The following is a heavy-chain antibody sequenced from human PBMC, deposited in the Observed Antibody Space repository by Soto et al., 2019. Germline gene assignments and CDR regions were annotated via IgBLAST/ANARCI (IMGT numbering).Heavy chain of an antibody. Sequence: EVQVVESAGDLVKPGGSLRLSCASSGFTFSTYTMNWVRQAPGKGLEWVSSINGRGNYIYYAESVKGRFTISRDNAKNSLYLQMDRLRAEDTALYYCVREDGKVGTNAAFDYWGLGALVTVSS. CDR1: GFTFSTYT. V-gene: IGHV3-21*01. D-gene: IGHD1-26*01. CDR3: VREDGKVGTNAAFDY. J-gene: IGHJ4*02. CDR2: INGRGNYI.